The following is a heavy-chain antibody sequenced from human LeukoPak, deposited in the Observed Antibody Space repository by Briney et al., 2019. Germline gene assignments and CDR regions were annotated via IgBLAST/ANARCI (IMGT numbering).Heavy chain of an antibody. J-gene: IGHJ4*02. D-gene: IGHD1-1*01. Sequence: PSETLSLTCAVYGGSFSRYYWSWIRQPPGKGLEWIGEINHSGSTNYNPSLKSRVTISVDTSKNQFSLKLSSVTATDTAVYYCARQGYKRDYWGQGTLVTVSS. CDR3: ARQGYKRDY. CDR1: GGSFSRYY. CDR2: INHSGST. V-gene: IGHV4-34*01.